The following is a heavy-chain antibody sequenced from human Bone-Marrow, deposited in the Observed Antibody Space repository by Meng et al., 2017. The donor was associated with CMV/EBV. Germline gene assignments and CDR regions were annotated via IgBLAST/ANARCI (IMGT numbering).Heavy chain of an antibody. V-gene: IGHV3-11*01. D-gene: IGHD6-13*01. J-gene: IGHJ4*02. Sequence: GGSLRLSCAASGFTFSDYYMSWIRQAPGKGLEWVSYISSSGSTIYYADSVKGRFTISRDNAKNSLYLQMSSLRAEDTAVYYCASDPLSGIAPRGEYWGQRTLVTVSS. CDR3: ASDPLSGIAPRGEY. CDR1: GFTFSDYY. CDR2: ISSSGSTI.